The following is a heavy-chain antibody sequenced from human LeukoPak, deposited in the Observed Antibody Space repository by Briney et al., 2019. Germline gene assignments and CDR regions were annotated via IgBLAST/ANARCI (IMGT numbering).Heavy chain of an antibody. CDR3: ARDLDGSRFDY. CDR2: INPNSGVT. J-gene: IGHJ4*02. CDR1: GYIFTGYS. Sequence: VASVKVSCKSSGYIFTGYSIHWVRQAPGQGLEWMGRINPNSGVTNYAQKFQGRVAMTRDTSLNTACMELNRLRSDDTAMYYCARDLDGSRFDYWGQGTLVTVSS. V-gene: IGHV1-2*06. D-gene: IGHD1-26*01.